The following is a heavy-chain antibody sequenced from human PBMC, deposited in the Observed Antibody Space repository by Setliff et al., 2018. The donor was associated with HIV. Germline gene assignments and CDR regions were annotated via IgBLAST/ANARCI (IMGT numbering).Heavy chain of an antibody. CDR3: ARSMGFKATTRLDF. CDR2: VFPDDSDT. Sequence: PGESLKISCRASGYSFTDYWIGWVRQMPGKGLECMGMVFPDDSDTRYSPSFQGQVSMSADKSINTAYLQWSSLKASDTAVYYCARSMGFKATTRLDFWGPGTLVTVS. J-gene: IGHJ4*02. CDR1: GYSFTDYW. D-gene: IGHD3-10*01. V-gene: IGHV5-51*01.